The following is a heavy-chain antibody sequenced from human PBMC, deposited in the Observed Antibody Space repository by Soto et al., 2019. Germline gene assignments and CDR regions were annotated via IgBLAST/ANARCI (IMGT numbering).Heavy chain of an antibody. CDR3: VRGGGYSYGKYYYYYYYGMDV. V-gene: IGHV4-34*01. J-gene: IGHJ6*02. D-gene: IGHD5-18*01. Sequence: SETLSLTCAVYGGSFSGYYWSWIRQPPGKGLEWIGEINHSGSTNYNPSLKSRVTVSVDTSKNQFSLKLSSVTAADTAVYYCVRGGGYSYGKYYYYYYYGMDVWGQGTTVTVSS. CDR2: INHSGST. CDR1: GGSFSGYY.